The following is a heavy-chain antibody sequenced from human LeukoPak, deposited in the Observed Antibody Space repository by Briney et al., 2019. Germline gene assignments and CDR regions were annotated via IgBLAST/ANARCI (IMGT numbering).Heavy chain of an antibody. D-gene: IGHD3-10*01. Sequence: GSLRLSCAASGLTFSSYWMSWVRQAPGKGLEWVANIKQDGSEKYYVDSVKGRFTISRDNAKNSLYLQMNSLRAEDTAVYYCARDFRQHRMWGQGTLVTVSS. CDR3: ARDFRQHRM. V-gene: IGHV3-7*01. CDR1: GLTFSSYW. CDR2: IKQDGSEK. J-gene: IGHJ4*02.